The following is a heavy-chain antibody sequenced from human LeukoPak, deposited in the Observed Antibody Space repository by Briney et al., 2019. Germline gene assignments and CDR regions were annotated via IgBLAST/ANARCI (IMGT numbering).Heavy chain of an antibody. CDR2: ISYDGSNK. J-gene: IGHJ4*02. CDR3: AKAAPQPGIAAAGHFDY. CDR1: KFTFSSYA. V-gene: IGHV3-30-3*01. Sequence: GGSLRLSCAASKFTFSSYAMHWVRQAPGKGLEWVAVISYDGSNKYYADSVKGRFTISRDNSKNTLYLQMNSLRAEDTAVYYCAKAAPQPGIAAAGHFDYWGQGTPVTVSS. D-gene: IGHD6-13*01.